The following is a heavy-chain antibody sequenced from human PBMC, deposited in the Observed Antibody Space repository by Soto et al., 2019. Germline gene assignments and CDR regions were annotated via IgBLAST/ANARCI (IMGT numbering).Heavy chain of an antibody. CDR3: ARDEYYDSNNWFEH. Sequence: SETLSLTCTVSGGSIRNYYWSWIRQPAGKGLEWIGRVYSTGTTNYNPSLRSRVAMSVDTSKNQFSLRLDSVTAADTATYFCARDEYYDSNNWFEHWGLGTLVTSPQ. V-gene: IGHV4-4*07. J-gene: IGHJ5*02. D-gene: IGHD3-22*01. CDR1: GGSIRNYY. CDR2: VYSTGTT.